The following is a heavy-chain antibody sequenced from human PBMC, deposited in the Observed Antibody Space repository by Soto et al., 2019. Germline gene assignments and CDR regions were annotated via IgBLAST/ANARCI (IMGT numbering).Heavy chain of an antibody. CDR1: GGSFSGYQ. Sequence: QVQLQQWGAGLLKPSETLSLTCAVYGGSFSGYQWSWIRQTPGKGLEWLGEINDSGNINYNPSLKSRVTTLLDTAKKQISLKLTSVNAADAAVYYCARGLIVWFGELSRRGGYYYYMDVWGKGTTVTVSS. D-gene: IGHD3-10*01. J-gene: IGHJ6*03. CDR3: ARGLIVWFGELSRRGGYYYYMDV. V-gene: IGHV4-34*01. CDR2: INDSGNI.